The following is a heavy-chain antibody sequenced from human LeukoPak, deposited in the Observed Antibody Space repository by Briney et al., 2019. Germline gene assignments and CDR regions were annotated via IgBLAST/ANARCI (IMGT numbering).Heavy chain of an antibody. CDR1: GGSFSGYY. CDR3: ARQSMRGHYYDSSGYSPIDY. Sequence: SETLSLTCAVYGGSFSGYYWSWIRQSPGKGLEWIGEINHSGSTNYNPSLKSRVTISVDTSKNQFSLKLSSVTAADTAVYYCARQSMRGHYYDSSGYSPIDYWGQGTLVTVSS. J-gene: IGHJ4*02. CDR2: INHSGST. V-gene: IGHV4-34*01. D-gene: IGHD3-22*01.